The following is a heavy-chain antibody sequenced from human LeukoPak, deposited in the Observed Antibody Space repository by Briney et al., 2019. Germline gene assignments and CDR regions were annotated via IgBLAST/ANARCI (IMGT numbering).Heavy chain of an antibody. Sequence: ASVKVSCKASGYTFTTYDINWVRQATGQGLEWMGWMNTNSGNTGYTQKFQGRVTMTRNTSISTAYMELSSLRSEDTAVYYCARGRGSAHKENWFDPWGQGTLVTVSS. D-gene: IGHD6-19*01. J-gene: IGHJ5*02. CDR3: ARGRGSAHKENWFDP. CDR2: MNTNSGNT. CDR1: GYTFTTYD. V-gene: IGHV1-8*01.